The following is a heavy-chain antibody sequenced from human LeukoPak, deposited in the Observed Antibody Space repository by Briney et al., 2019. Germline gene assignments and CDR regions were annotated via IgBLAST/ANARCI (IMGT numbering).Heavy chain of an antibody. CDR3: ARDSERLRLGELSQLDY. CDR2: ISAYNGNT. J-gene: IGHJ4*02. D-gene: IGHD3-16*02. V-gene: IGHV1-18*01. Sequence: ASVKVSCKASGYTFTSYGISWVRQAPGQGLEWMGWISAYNGNTNYAQKLQGRVTMTTDTSTSTAYMELSSLRSEDTAVYYCARDSERLRLGELSQLDYWGQGTLVTVSS. CDR1: GYTFTSYG.